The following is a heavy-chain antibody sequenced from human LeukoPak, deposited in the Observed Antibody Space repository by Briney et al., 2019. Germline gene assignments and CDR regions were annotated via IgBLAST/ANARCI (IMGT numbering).Heavy chain of an antibody. CDR3: AAYHFYSSSSAFDY. D-gene: IGHD6-6*01. Sequence: TPSETLSLTCTVSGGSISSYYWSWIRQPPGKGLEWIGYIYYSGSTNYNPSLKSRVTISVDTSKNQFSLKLSSVTAADTAVCYCAAYHFYSSSSAFDYWGQGTLDTVSS. J-gene: IGHJ4*02. CDR2: IYYSGST. V-gene: IGHV4-59*01. CDR1: GGSISSYY.